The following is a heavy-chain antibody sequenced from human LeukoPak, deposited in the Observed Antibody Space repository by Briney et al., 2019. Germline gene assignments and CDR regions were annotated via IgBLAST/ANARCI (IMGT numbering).Heavy chain of an antibody. CDR1: GYTFTSYD. Sequence: GASVKVSCKASGYTFTSYDINWGRQATGQGLEGMGWMNPNSGNTGYAQKFQGRVTMTRNTSISTAYMELSSLRSEDTAVYYCARAVRQLVLVGYYYYYMDVWGKGTTVTVSS. V-gene: IGHV1-8*01. J-gene: IGHJ6*03. D-gene: IGHD6-13*01. CDR3: ARAVRQLVLVGYYYYYMDV. CDR2: MNPNSGNT.